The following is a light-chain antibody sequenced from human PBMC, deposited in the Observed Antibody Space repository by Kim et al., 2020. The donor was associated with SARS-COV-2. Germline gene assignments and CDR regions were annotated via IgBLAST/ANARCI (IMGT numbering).Light chain of an antibody. J-gene: IGKJ2*01. CDR2: RAS. CDR1: QSISTW. V-gene: IGKV1-5*03. Sequence: DIQMTQSPSTLSASVGDRVTITCRASQSISTWLAWYQQKPGKAPKLLIYRASSLESGVPSRFSGSGSGTEFTLTISSLKPDDFATYYCQQHNSYPSTFGQGTKLEI. CDR3: QQHNSYPST.